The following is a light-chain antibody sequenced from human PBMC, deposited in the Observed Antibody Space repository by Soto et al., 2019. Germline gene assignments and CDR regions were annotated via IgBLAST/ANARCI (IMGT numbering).Light chain of an antibody. CDR1: QSVSSSY. Sequence: EIVLTQSPGTLSLSPGERATLSCRASQSVSSSYLAWYQQKPGQAPRLLIYGASSRATGIPDRFSGSGSGTDSTLTISRREPEDVAVYYCQQYGSSPLTFGGGTKVEIK. V-gene: IGKV3-20*01. CDR3: QQYGSSPLT. J-gene: IGKJ4*01. CDR2: GAS.